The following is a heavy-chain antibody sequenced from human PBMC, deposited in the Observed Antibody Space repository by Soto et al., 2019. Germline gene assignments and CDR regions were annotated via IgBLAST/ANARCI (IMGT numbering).Heavy chain of an antibody. CDR3: ARVVYAVTTGGAFDI. J-gene: IGHJ3*02. CDR2: IYSGGST. CDR1: GFTVSSNY. Sequence: VQLVESGGGLIQPGGSLRLSCAASGFTVSSNYMSWVRKAPGKGLEWVSVIYSGGSTYYADSVKGRFTISRDNSKNTLYLQMNSLRAEYTAVYYCARVVYAVTTGGAFDIWGQGTMVTVSS. V-gene: IGHV3-53*01. D-gene: IGHD4-17*01.